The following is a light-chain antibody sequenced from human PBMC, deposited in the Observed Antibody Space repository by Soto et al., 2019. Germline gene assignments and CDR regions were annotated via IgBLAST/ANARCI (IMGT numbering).Light chain of an antibody. Sequence: EIVLTQSPGTLSLSPGERATLSCRASQSVSARYVAWYQWKPGQAPRLLIYGASNRATDIPVRFSASGSGTDFTLTITRLEPEDFAVYICQQYAVSPPTFGLGTKVEFK. CDR2: GAS. CDR3: QQYAVSPPT. V-gene: IGKV3-20*01. J-gene: IGKJ1*01. CDR1: QSVSARY.